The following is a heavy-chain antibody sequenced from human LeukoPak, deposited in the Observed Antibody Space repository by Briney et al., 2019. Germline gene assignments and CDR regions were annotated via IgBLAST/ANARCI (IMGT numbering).Heavy chain of an antibody. J-gene: IGHJ4*02. CDR1: GFTFSSDA. Sequence: GGSLRLSCAASGFTFSSDAMHWVRQAPGKGLEWVAVISYDGSNKYYADSVKGRFTISRDNSKNTLYLQMNSLRAEDTAVYYCAREGGITMIVVAALDYWGQGTLVTVSS. D-gene: IGHD3-22*01. V-gene: IGHV3-30-3*01. CDR2: ISYDGSNK. CDR3: AREGGITMIVVAALDY.